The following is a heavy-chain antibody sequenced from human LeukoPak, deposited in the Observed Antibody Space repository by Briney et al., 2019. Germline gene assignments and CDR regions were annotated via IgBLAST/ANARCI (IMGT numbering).Heavy chain of an antibody. J-gene: IGHJ6*03. CDR3: ARNTAYDILTGYTYYYMDV. CDR2: IYTSGNT. V-gene: IGHV4-4*07. CDR1: GGSISSYY. Sequence: PSETLSLTCTVSGGSISSYYWSWIRQPAGKGLEWIGRIYTSGNTNYNPSLKSRVTMSVDTSKNQFSLKLSSVTAADTAVYYCARNTAYDILTGYTYYYMDVWGKGTTVTVSS. D-gene: IGHD3-9*01.